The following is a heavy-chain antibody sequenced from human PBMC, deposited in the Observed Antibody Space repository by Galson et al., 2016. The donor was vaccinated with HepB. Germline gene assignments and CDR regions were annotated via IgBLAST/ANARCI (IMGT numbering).Heavy chain of an antibody. Sequence: SLRHSCAVSGFIFSTYSMNWVRHAPGKGLEWVSSISSGSAYRYYAGAVKVRFTISRNNFKNTLFLTLNSLGAEETAVYYCARAVHGSGSYWDKWGQGTLVAVSS. J-gene: IGHJ4*02. CDR2: ISSGSAYR. CDR1: GFIFSTYS. CDR3: ARAVHGSGSYWDK. V-gene: IGHV3-21*06. D-gene: IGHD3-10*01.